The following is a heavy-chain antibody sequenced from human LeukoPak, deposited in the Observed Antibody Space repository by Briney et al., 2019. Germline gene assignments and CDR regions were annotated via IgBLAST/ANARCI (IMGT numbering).Heavy chain of an antibody. CDR2: IRNKANSYTT. Sequence: PGGSLRLSCAASGFTFSDHYMDWVRQAPGKGLEWVGRIRNKANSYTTEYAASVKGRFTVSRDDSKNSLYLQMNSVKTEDTAVYYRARASTGNDYWGQGTLVTVSP. CDR3: ARASTGNDY. V-gene: IGHV3-72*01. J-gene: IGHJ4*02. D-gene: IGHD1-14*01. CDR1: GFTFSDHY.